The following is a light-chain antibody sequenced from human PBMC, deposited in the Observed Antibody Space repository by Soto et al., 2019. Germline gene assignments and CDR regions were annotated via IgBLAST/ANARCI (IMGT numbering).Light chain of an antibody. CDR2: EVS. CDR1: SSDVGAYNY. J-gene: IGLJ2*01. CDR3: SSYTSTSTLV. Sequence: QSALTQPASVSGSPGQSITISCTGTSSDVGAYNYVSWFQQHPGKAPKLMSYEVSTRPSGISSRFSGSKSGNTASLTISGLQAEDDDDYYCSSYTSTSTLVFGGGTKLTVL. V-gene: IGLV2-14*01.